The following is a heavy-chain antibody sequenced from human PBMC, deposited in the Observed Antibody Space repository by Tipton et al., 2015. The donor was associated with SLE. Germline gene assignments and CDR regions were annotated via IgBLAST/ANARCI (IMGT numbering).Heavy chain of an antibody. CDR3: AREVDTMDDSDAFDI. CDR2: IYHSGST. J-gene: IGHJ3*02. Sequence: TLSLTCSVSGGSINGYYWNWFRQPPGRELEWIGYIYHSGSTNYNPSLKSRVTMSVDTSKNQFFMRLSSVTAADTAMYFCAREVDTMDDSDAFDIWGQETMVTVSS. V-gene: IGHV4-59*12. CDR1: GGSINGYY. D-gene: IGHD3-10*01.